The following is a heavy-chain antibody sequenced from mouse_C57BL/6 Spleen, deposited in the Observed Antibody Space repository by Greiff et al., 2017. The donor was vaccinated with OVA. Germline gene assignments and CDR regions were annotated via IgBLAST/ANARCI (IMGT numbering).Heavy chain of an antibody. V-gene: IGHV14-2*01. CDR1: GFNIKDSY. CDR2: FDPEDGET. D-gene: IGHD1-1*01. J-gene: IGHJ1*03. CDR3: AREDGSGYWYFDV. Sequence: EVQLQQSGAELVKPGASVKLSCTASGFNIKDSYMHWVKQRTEQGLEWIGRFDPEDGETKYAPKFQGPATITADTASHTAYLQLSSLTSEDTAVYYCAREDGSGYWYFDVWGTGTTVTVSS.